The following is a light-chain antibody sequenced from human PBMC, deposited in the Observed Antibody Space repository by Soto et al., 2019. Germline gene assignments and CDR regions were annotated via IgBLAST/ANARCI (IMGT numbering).Light chain of an antibody. Sequence: EIVMTQSPATLSVSTGERPTLSCRASQSVSSNLAWYQQKPGQAPRLLIYGASTRATGIPARFSGSGSGTEFTLTISSLQSEDFAVYYCQQYGSSLWTFGQGTKVDI. V-gene: IGKV3-15*01. CDR1: QSVSSN. J-gene: IGKJ1*01. CDR3: QQYGSSLWT. CDR2: GAS.